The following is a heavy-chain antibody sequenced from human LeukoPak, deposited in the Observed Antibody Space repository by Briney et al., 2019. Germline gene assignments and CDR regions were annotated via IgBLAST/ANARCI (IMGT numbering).Heavy chain of an antibody. Sequence: PSETLSLTCTVSGGSISSYYWSWIRQPPGKGLEWIGYIYYSGSTNYNPSLKSRVTISVDTSKNQFSLKLSSVTAADTAVYYCARIIGPHSYDPFDYWGQGTLATVSS. D-gene: IGHD5-18*01. V-gene: IGHV4-59*01. CDR2: IYYSGST. J-gene: IGHJ4*02. CDR1: GGSISSYY. CDR3: ARIIGPHSYDPFDY.